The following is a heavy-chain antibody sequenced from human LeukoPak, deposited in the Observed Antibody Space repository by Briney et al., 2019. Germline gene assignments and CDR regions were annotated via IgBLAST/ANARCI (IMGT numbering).Heavy chain of an antibody. CDR1: GFTFSSYE. D-gene: IGHD6-19*01. CDR2: ISSSGSTI. Sequence: PGRSLRLSCAASGFTFSSYEMNWVRQAPGKGLEWVSYISSSGSTIYYADSVKGRFTISRDNAKNSLYLQMHSLRAEDTAVYYCARDLLAVAAMGVALDYWGQGTLVTVSS. CDR3: ARDLLAVAAMGVALDY. J-gene: IGHJ4*02. V-gene: IGHV3-48*03.